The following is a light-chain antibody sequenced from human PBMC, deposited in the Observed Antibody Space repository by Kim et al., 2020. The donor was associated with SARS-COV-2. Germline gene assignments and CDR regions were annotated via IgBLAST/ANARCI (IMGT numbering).Light chain of an antibody. V-gene: IGLV4-69*01. J-gene: IGLJ3*02. Sequence: GASGKLPCTLSSGHSCYAIAWHQQQPEKGPRYLMKLNSDGSHSKGDGIPDRFSGSSSGAERYLTISSLQSEDEADYYCQTWGTGPVFGGGTKLTVL. CDR3: QTWGTGPV. CDR2: LNSDGSH. CDR1: SGHSCYA.